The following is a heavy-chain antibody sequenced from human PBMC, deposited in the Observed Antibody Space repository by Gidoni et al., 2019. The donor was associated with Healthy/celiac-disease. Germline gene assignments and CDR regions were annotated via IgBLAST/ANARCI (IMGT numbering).Heavy chain of an antibody. J-gene: IGHJ4*02. D-gene: IGHD5-12*01. Sequence: EVQLVESGGVVVQPGGSLRLSCAASGFTFADYAMHWVRQAPGKGLEWVSLISWDGGSTYYADSVKGRFTISRDNSKNSLYLQMNSLRAEDTALYYCAKDGRNGGYVSYFDYWGQGTLVTVSS. V-gene: IGHV3-43D*03. CDR2: ISWDGGST. CDR1: GFTFADYA. CDR3: AKDGRNGGYVSYFDY.